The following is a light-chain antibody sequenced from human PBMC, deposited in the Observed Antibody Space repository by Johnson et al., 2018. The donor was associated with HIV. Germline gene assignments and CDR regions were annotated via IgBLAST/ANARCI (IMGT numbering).Light chain of an antibody. V-gene: IGLV1-51*02. J-gene: IGLJ1*01. CDR3: GTWDSGLGAHYF. CDR2: END. Sequence: HSVLTQPPSVSAAPGQKVAISCSGSSSNIGNNYVSWYQQLPGTAPKLLIYENDKRPSGIPDRFSGSKSGMSATLAITGLQTGDEADYYCGTWDSGLGAHYFFGTGTKVTVL. CDR1: SSNIGNNY.